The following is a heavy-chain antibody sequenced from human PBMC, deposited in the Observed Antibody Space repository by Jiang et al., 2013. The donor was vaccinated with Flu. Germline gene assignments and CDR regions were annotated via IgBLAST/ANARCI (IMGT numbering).Heavy chain of an antibody. J-gene: IGHJ6*02. D-gene: IGHD5-18*01. CDR2: ISYDGSNK. Sequence: LSCADSGFTFNTYAMHWVRQAPGKGLEWLAVISYDGSNKYYADSVKGRFTISRDNSKNTLYLQMNSLRAEDTAVYYCVRGGYNYGGQYYAMDVWGQGTTVTVSS. CDR3: VRGGYNYGGQYYAMDV. CDR1: GFTFNTYA. V-gene: IGHV3-30*04.